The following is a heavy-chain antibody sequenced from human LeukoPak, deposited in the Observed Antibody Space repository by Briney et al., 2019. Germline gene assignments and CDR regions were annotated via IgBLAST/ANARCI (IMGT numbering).Heavy chain of an antibody. CDR1: GFTFDDYA. Sequence: GGSLRLSCAAFGFTFDDYAMHWVRQTPGKGLEWVSGISWNSGSIGYADSVKGRFTISRDNARNSLYLQMNILRADDMALYYCAKDMRRRAVTETRYFDLWGRGTLVTVSS. CDR2: ISWNSGSI. D-gene: IGHD6-19*01. V-gene: IGHV3-9*03. J-gene: IGHJ2*01. CDR3: AKDMRRRAVTETRYFDL.